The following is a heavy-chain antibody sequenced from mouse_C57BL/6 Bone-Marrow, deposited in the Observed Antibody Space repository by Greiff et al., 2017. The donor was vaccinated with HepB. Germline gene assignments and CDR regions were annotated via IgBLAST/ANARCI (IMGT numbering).Heavy chain of an antibody. CDR2: INPNNGGT. D-gene: IGHD3-2*02. J-gene: IGHJ1*03. CDR3: ARRGSSGYVNWYFDV. Sequence: VQLQQSGPELVKPGASVKIPCKASGYTFTDYNMDWVKQSHGKSLEWIGDINPNNGGTIYNQKFKGKATLTVDKSSSTAYMELRSLTSEDTAVYYCARRGSSGYVNWYFDVWGTGTTVTVSS. V-gene: IGHV1-18*01. CDR1: GYTFTDYN.